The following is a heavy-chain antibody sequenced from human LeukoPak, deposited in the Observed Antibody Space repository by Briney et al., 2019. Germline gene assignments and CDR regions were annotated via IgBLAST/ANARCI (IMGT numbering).Heavy chain of an antibody. CDR3: AKGLDYGDYTTLFDY. Sequence: GSLRLSCAASGFTFSSYSMNWVRQAPGKGLEWVSAISGSGGSTYYADSVKGRFTISRDNSKNTLYLQMNSLRAEDTAIYYCAKGLDYGDYTTLFDYWGQGTLVTVSS. CDR1: GFTFSSYS. CDR2: ISGSGGST. D-gene: IGHD4-17*01. V-gene: IGHV3-23*01. J-gene: IGHJ4*02.